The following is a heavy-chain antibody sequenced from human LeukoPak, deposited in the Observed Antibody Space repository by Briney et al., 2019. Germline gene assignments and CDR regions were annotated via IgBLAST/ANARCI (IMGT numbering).Heavy chain of an antibody. CDR2: ISSSSSYI. D-gene: IGHD1-14*01. Sequence: GGSLRLSCAASGFTFSSYGMNWVRQAPGKGLEWVSSISSSSSYIYYADSVKGRFTISRDNAKSSLYLQMNSLRAEDTAVYYCARDRKEYTLDYWGQGTLVTVSS. J-gene: IGHJ4*02. CDR1: GFTFSSYG. CDR3: ARDRKEYTLDY. V-gene: IGHV3-21*01.